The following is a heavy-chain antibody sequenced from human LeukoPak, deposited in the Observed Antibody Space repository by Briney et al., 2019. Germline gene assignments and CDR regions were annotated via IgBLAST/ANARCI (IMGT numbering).Heavy chain of an antibody. Sequence: GRSLRLSCAASGFTFSSYAMHWVRQAPGKGLEWVAVISYDGSNKYYADSVKGRFTISRDNSKNTLYLQMNSLRAEDTAVYYCARGDCSSTSCHPDYWGQGTLVTVSS. D-gene: IGHD2-2*01. CDR2: ISYDGSNK. V-gene: IGHV3-30-3*01. CDR1: GFTFSSYA. CDR3: ARGDCSSTSCHPDY. J-gene: IGHJ4*02.